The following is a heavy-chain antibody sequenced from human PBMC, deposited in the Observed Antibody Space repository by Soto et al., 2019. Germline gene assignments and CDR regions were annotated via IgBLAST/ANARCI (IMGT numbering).Heavy chain of an antibody. J-gene: IGHJ5*02. CDR2: IYWDDDK. V-gene: IGHV2-5*02. Sequence: QITLKESGPPLVKPTQTLTLTCTFSGFSLSTSEVGVGWIRQPPGKALQWLALIYWDDDKRYSPSLKSRLTITKDPSKNQVVLTMTNMDPVDTATYYCAHAPGIAVTTNWFDPWGQGILVTVSS. CDR1: GFSLSTSEVG. D-gene: IGHD6-19*01. CDR3: AHAPGIAVTTNWFDP.